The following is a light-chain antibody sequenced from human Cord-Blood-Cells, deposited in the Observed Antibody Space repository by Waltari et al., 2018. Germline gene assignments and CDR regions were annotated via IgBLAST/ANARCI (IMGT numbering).Light chain of an antibody. V-gene: IGLV2-14*01. Sequence: QSALTQPASVSGSPGQSLTIPCTGTSSDVGGYNYVSWYQQHPGKPPKLMIYDVSNRPSGVSNRFSGSKSGNTASLTISGLQAEDEADYYCSSYTSSSTYVFGTGTKVTVL. CDR1: SSDVGGYNY. CDR2: DVS. J-gene: IGLJ1*01. CDR3: SSYTSSSTYV.